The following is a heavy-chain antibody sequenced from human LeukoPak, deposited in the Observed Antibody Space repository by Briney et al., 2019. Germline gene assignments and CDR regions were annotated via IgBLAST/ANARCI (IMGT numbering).Heavy chain of an antibody. CDR3: ARGATDCSSTSCPSGGYYYYMDV. CDR1: GGSISSYY. CDR2: IYTSGST. V-gene: IGHV4-4*07. D-gene: IGHD2-2*01. J-gene: IGHJ6*03. Sequence: SETLSLTCTVSGGSISSYYWSWIRQPAGKGLEWIGRIYTSGSTNYNPSLKSRVTMSVDTSKNQFSLKLSSVTAADTAVYYCARGATDCSSTSCPSGGYYYYMDVWGKGTTVTVSS.